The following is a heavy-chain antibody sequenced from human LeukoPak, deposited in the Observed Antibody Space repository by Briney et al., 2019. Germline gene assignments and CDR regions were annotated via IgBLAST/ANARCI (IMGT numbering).Heavy chain of an antibody. CDR1: GVTLSSYA. CDR3: ARYNWNSAPFDY. V-gene: IGHV3-23*01. Sequence: GGSLRLSCAASGVTLSSYAMSWARQAPGKGLEWVSGISSSGSGGNTYYADSVKGRFTISRDSAKNTLFLEMNSLRAEDTAVYYCARYNWNSAPFDYWGQGTLVTVSS. D-gene: IGHD1-7*01. J-gene: IGHJ4*02. CDR2: ISSSGSGGNT.